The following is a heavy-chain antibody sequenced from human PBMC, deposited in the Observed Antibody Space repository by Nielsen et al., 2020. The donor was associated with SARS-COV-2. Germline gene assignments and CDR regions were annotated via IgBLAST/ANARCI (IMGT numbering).Heavy chain of an antibody. CDR2: INSASSRI. J-gene: IGHJ3*02. Sequence: GGSLRLSCAASGFNFNIYSMNWVRQAPGRGLEFVSYINSASSRIYYADSVKGRFTISRDNGKNSLYLQMNSLRDEDAALYYCVRSVEYGFDNWGQGTVVTVSS. CDR3: VRSVEYGFDN. V-gene: IGHV3-48*02. D-gene: IGHD6-19*01. CDR1: GFNFNIYS.